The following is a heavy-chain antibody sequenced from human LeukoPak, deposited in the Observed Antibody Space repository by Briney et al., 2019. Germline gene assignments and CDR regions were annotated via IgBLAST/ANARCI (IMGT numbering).Heavy chain of an antibody. CDR2: IKEDGSEK. CDR3: VKPYYFSSGSLT. D-gene: IGHD3-10*01. J-gene: IGHJ5*02. Sequence: PGGSLRLSCAASGFTFSSYWMSWVRQAPGKGLEWVANIKEDGSEKYYMDSMKGRFIISRDNAKNSLHLQMNSLRAEDTAVYYCVKPYYFSSGSLTWGQGTLVTVSS. V-gene: IGHV3-7*01. CDR1: GFTFSSYW.